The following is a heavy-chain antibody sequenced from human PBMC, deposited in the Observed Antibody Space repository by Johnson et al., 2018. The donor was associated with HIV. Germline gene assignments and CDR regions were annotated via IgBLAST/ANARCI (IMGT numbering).Heavy chain of an antibody. J-gene: IGHJ3*02. CDR2: ISDSGGNT. CDR1: GFTFSNYA. CDR3: ALGTHSFNI. D-gene: IGHD3-3*02. Sequence: EVQLLESGGGLLQPGESLRLSCAGSGFTFSNYAMSWVRQAPGKGLEWVSGISDSGGNTYYADSVKGRFTISRDNSKNTLYLQMNSRRGEDTAIYYCALGTHSFNIWGQGTMVTVSS. V-gene: IGHV3-23*01.